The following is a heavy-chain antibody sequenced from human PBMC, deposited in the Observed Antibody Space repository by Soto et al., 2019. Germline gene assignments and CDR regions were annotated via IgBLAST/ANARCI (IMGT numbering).Heavy chain of an antibody. CDR1: GYTCTSYG. D-gene: IGHD4-17*01. CDR3: ARDVLDDYGDANFDY. V-gene: IGHV1-18*01. Sequence: QVQLVQSGAEVKKPGASVKVSCEASGYTCTSYGICRVRQATGQGLEWMGWISAYNGNTNYAQKLQGRVTMTTDTSTSTAYMELRSLRSDDTAVYYCARDVLDDYGDANFDYWGQGTLVTVSS. J-gene: IGHJ4*02. CDR2: ISAYNGNT.